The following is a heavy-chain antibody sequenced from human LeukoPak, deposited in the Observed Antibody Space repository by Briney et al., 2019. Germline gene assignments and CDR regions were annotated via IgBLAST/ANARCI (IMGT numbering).Heavy chain of an antibody. V-gene: IGHV3-30*04. CDR3: ARDSVVRRGKNPGGYFDY. CDR2: ISYGGSNK. D-gene: IGHD3-10*01. J-gene: IGHJ4*02. CDR1: GFTFSSYA. Sequence: PGRSLRLSCAASGFTFSSYAMHWVRQAPGKGLEWVAVISYGGSNKYYADSVKGRFTISRDNSKNTLYLQMNSLRAEDTAVYYCARDSVVRRGKNPGGYFDYWGQGTLVTVSS.